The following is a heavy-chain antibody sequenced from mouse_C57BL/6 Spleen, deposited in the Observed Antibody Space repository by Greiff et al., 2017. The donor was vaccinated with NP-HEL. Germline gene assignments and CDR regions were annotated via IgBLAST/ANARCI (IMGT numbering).Heavy chain of an antibody. CDR1: GFSLTSYG. D-gene: IGHD2-4*01. J-gene: IGHJ4*01. Sequence: VQGVESGPGLVAPSQSLSITCTVSGFSLTSYGVHWVRQPPGKGLEWLVVIWSDGSTTYNSALKSRLSISQDNSKSQVFLKMNSLQTDNTAMYXCARRGDYDNYSAMDSWGQGASVTVSS. V-gene: IGHV2-6*03. CDR3: ARRGDYDNYSAMDS. CDR2: IWSDGST.